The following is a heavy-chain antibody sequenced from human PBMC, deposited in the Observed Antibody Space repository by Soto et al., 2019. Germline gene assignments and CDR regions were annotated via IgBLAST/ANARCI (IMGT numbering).Heavy chain of an antibody. CDR2: IYYSGST. Sequence: PSETLSLTCTVAVGSMSIGGYCWSWILQHPGKGLEWIGYIYYSGSTYYNPSLKSRVTISVDRSKNQFSLKLSSVTAADTAVYYCLRGYGGNCFDHWCPGP. V-gene: IGHV4-31*03. CDR1: VGSMSIGGYC. D-gene: IGHD2-15*01. J-gene: IGHJ4*03. CDR3: LRGYGGNCFDH.